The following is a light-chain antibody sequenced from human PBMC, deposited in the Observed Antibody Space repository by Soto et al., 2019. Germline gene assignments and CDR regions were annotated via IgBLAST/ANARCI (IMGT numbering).Light chain of an antibody. V-gene: IGLV2-14*01. J-gene: IGLJ1*01. CDR1: SSDVGFYTY. Sequence: QSALTQPASVSGSPGQSITISCTGTSSDVGFYTYVSWYQQHPGKAPKLLIYEVTNRPSGVSHRFSGSKSGSTASLTISGLQAEDEADYFCSSFTSSNSEVFGTGTKVTV. CDR3: SSFTSSNSEV. CDR2: EVT.